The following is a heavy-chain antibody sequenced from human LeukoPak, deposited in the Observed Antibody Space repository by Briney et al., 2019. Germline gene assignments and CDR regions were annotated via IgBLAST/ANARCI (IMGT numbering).Heavy chain of an antibody. J-gene: IGHJ6*03. CDR3: AKEGRSDYYYMDV. V-gene: IGHV3-23*01. CDR1: GFSFSTYG. Sequence: GGSLRLSCAASGFSFSTYGMSWVRQAPGKWLEWVSAISGSGGSTYYADSVKGRFTISRDNSKNTLYLQMNRLRAEDTAVYYCAKEGRSDYYYMDVWGKGTTVTVSS. CDR2: ISGSGGST.